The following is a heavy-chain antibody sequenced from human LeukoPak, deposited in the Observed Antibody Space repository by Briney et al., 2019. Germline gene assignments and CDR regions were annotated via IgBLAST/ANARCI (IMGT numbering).Heavy chain of an antibody. CDR3: ARDYSIYYFDY. Sequence: GGSLRLSCAASGFTFSSYGMHWVRQAPGKGLEWVAAIWYDGSNKYYADSVKGRFTISRDNSKNTLYLQMNSLRAEDTAVYYCARDYSIYYFDYWGQGTLVTVSS. CDR1: GFTFSSYG. CDR2: IWYDGSNK. J-gene: IGHJ4*02. D-gene: IGHD3-3*02. V-gene: IGHV3-33*08.